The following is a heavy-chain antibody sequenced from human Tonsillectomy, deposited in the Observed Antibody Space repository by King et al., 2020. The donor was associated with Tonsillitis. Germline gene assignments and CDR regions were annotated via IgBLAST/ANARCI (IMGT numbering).Heavy chain of an antibody. D-gene: IGHD2-21*02. CDR3: AREDVTGGDY. Sequence: QLVQSGAEVKKPGSSVKVSCKASGGTFRSHAISWVRQAPGQGLEWMGTFIRILGTPKYAQKFLGRLTITADDSTRTAYMELSRLRSEDTAVYYCAREDVTGGDYWGQGTLVTVSS. CDR1: GGTFRSHA. CDR2: FIRILGTP. J-gene: IGHJ4*02. V-gene: IGHV1-69*11.